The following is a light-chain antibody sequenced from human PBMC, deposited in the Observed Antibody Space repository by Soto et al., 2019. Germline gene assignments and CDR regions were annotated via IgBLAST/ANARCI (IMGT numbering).Light chain of an antibody. V-gene: IGKV3-11*01. CDR1: QTFNNF. CDR3: QQRANWPRGT. Sequence: ETVLTQSPVTLSLSPGERATLSCRASQTFNNFLAWYQQKPGQAPRLLIYDVSKRATGIPARFSGSGSGTDFTLTISSLEPEDLAVYHCQQRANWPRGTFGEGTTLEIK. J-gene: IGKJ2*02. CDR2: DVS.